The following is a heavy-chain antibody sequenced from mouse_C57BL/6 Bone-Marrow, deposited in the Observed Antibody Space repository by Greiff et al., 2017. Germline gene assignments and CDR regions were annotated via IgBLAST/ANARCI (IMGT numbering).Heavy chain of an antibody. CDR1: GYSITSGYY. D-gene: IGHD2-4*01. J-gene: IGHJ2*01. CDR3: ARIYYDYDGGFDY. V-gene: IGHV3-6*01. CDR2: ISYDGSN. Sequence: EVKLMESGPGLVKPSQSLSLTCSVTGYSITSGYYWNWIRQFPGNKLEWMGYISYDGSNNYNPSLKNRISITRDTSKNQFFLKLNSVTTEDTATYYCARIYYDYDGGFDYWGQGTTLTVSS.